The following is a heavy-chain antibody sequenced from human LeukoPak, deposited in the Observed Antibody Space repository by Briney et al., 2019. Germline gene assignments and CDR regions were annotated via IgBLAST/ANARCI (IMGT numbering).Heavy chain of an antibody. J-gene: IGHJ4*02. D-gene: IGHD6-19*01. Sequence: GASVKVSCKASGYTFNSYDINWVRQATGQGLEWMGWMNPTSGNTGYAQKFQDRVTMTKNTSITTAYMELSSLTSEDTAVYYCARRQSVGVAGCFGYWGQGTLATVSS. CDR3: ARRQSVGVAGCFGY. CDR1: GYTFNSYD. CDR2: MNPTSGNT. V-gene: IGHV1-8*01.